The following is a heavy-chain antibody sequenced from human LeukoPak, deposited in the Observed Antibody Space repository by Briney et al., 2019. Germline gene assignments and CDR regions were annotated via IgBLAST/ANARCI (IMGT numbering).Heavy chain of an antibody. J-gene: IGHJ5*02. CDR2: IYTSGST. D-gene: IGHD3-10*01. Sequence: PSETLSLTCTVSGGSISSYYWSWIRQPAGKGLEWIGRIYTSGSTDHNPSLKRRVTMSVHTSKNQFSLKLSSVTAAHTAVYYCARGAYGSPSQNWFDPWGQGTLVTVSS. CDR3: ARGAYGSPSQNWFDP. V-gene: IGHV4-4*07. CDR1: GGSISSYY.